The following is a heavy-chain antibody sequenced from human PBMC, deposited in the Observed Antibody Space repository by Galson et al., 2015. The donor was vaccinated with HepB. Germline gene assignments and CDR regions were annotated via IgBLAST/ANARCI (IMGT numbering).Heavy chain of an antibody. CDR3: ARDHGSDSSGWYIGYFDY. CDR1: GVTFSSYA. CDR2: IIPILGIA. Sequence: SVKVSCKASGVTFSSYAISWVRQAPGQGLEWMGRIIPILGIANYAQKFQGRVTVTADKGTSTAYMELSSLRSEDTAVYYCARDHGSDSSGWYIGYFDYWGQGTLVTVSS. J-gene: IGHJ4*02. V-gene: IGHV1-69*04. D-gene: IGHD6-19*01.